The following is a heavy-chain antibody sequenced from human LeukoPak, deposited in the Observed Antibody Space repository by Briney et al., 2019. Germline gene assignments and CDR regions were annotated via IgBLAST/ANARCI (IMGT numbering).Heavy chain of an antibody. CDR3: AKDGREWPRSLDY. Sequence: SGGSLRLSCAASGFTFSSYWMSWVRQAPGKGLEWVANIKQDGNEEYYVDSVKGRFTISRDNVQNSLYLHMNSLRAGDTAVYYCAKDGREWPRSLDYWGQGTLVTVSS. CDR2: IKQDGNEE. J-gene: IGHJ4*02. V-gene: IGHV3-7*03. CDR1: GFTFSSYW. D-gene: IGHD5-12*01.